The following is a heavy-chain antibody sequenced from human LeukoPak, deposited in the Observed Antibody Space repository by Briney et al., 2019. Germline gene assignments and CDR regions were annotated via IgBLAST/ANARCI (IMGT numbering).Heavy chain of an antibody. V-gene: IGHV4-34*01. J-gene: IGHJ4*02. D-gene: IGHD3-22*01. Sequence: SETLSLTCAVYGGSFSGYYWSWIRQPPGKGLEWIGEINHSGSTNYNPSLKSRVTISVDTSKNQFSLKLSSVTAADTAVYYFARAYYYDSSGYYLGLDYWGQGTLVTVSS. CDR2: INHSGST. CDR1: GGSFSGYY. CDR3: ARAYYYDSSGYYLGLDY.